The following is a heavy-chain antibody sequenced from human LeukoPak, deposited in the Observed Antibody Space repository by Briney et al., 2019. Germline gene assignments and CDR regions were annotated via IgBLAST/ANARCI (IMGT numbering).Heavy chain of an antibody. CDR3: ARRTLGYSYGDY. D-gene: IGHD5-18*01. V-gene: IGHV1-69*13. J-gene: IGHJ4*02. Sequence: AASVTVSCKASVGTFSSYAISWVRQAPGQGLEWMGGIIPIFGTANYAQKFQGRVTITADESTSTAYMELSSLRSEDTAVYYCARRTLGYSYGDYWGQGTLVTVSS. CDR1: VGTFSSYA. CDR2: IIPIFGTA.